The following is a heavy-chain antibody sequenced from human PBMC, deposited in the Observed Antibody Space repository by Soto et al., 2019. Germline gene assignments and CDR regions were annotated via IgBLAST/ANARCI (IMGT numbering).Heavy chain of an antibody. CDR2: ISSSSSYI. CDR3: PRDKNERREGGYDQFGFDI. Sequence: EVQLVESGGGLVKPGGSLRLSCTASAFTFSTYTMHWVRQAPGKGLEWVSSISSSSSYIYYADSLKGRFTISRDNAKNSLYLQMNRLRGEDTAVYYCPRDKNERREGGYDQFGFDIWGQGTMVTVSS. CDR1: AFTFSTYT. J-gene: IGHJ3*02. D-gene: IGHD5-12*01. V-gene: IGHV3-21*01.